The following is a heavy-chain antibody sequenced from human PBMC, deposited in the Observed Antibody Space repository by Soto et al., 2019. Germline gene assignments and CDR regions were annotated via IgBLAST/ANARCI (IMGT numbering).Heavy chain of an antibody. CDR2: ISYDGSNK. V-gene: IGHV3-30*18. Sequence: PGGSLRLSCAASGFTFSSYGMHWVRQAPGKGLEWVAVISYDGSNKYYADSVKGRFTISRDNSKNTLYLQMNSLRAEDTAVYYCAKYSAYCGGDCYLLYYYYGMDVWGQGTTVTVSS. J-gene: IGHJ6*02. CDR3: AKYSAYCGGDCYLLYYYYGMDV. D-gene: IGHD2-21*02. CDR1: GFTFSSYG.